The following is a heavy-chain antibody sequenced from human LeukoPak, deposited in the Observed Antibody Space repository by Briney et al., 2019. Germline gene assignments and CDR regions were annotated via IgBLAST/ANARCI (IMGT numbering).Heavy chain of an antibody. Sequence: GGSLRLSCAASGFIFSNCAMSWVRQAPGKGLEWVSAFTNSGGTTYYADSVKGRFTISRDNSKNTLYLQMNSLRAEDTAVYYCAKFLGVSVWYGISGPWGQGTLVTVSS. CDR2: FTNSGGTT. CDR1: GFIFSNCA. CDR3: AKFLGVSVWYGISGP. J-gene: IGHJ5*02. D-gene: IGHD3-10*01. V-gene: IGHV3-23*01.